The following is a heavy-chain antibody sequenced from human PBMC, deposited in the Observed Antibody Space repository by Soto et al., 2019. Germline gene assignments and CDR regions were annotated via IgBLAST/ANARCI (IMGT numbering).Heavy chain of an antibody. J-gene: IGHJ4*02. CDR1: GFTFDDYA. CDR2: ISWNSGTI. V-gene: IGHV3-9*01. CDR3: AKGGVLVAAAIVY. Sequence: PVGSLRLSCAASGFTFDDYAMHWVRQAPGKGLEWVSGISWNSGTIGYADSVKGRFTISRGNAKNSLYLQMNNLRAEDTALYYCAKGGVLVAAAIVYWGQGTLVTVSS. D-gene: IGHD2-2*01.